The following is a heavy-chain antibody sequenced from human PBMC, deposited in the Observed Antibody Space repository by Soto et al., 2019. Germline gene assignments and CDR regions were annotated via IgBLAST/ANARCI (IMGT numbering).Heavy chain of an antibody. D-gene: IGHD6-13*01. Sequence: QVQLQESGPGLVKPSETLSLTCTVSGGSISSYYWSWIRQPPGKGLEWIGYISYSGSTNYNPSLXMXAXIXXDTAKNQFSLNLRSVTAADTAVYYCARRYSSAFDIWGQGTMVTVSS. CDR1: GGSISSYY. J-gene: IGHJ3*02. CDR3: ARRYSSAFDI. V-gene: IGHV4-59*08. CDR2: ISYSGST.